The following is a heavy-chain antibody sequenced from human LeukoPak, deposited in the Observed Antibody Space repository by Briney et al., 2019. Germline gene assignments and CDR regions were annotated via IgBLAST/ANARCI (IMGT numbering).Heavy chain of an antibody. CDR3: AKDGATHYYGSGSYPSPFGY. CDR2: IRYDGSNK. J-gene: IGHJ4*02. Sequence: GGSLRLSCAASGFTFSSYGMHWVRQAPGKGLEWVAFIRYDGSNKYYADSVKGRFTISRDNSKNTLYLQMNSLRAEDTAVYYCAKDGATHYYGSGSYPSPFGYWGQGTLVTVSS. V-gene: IGHV3-30*02. CDR1: GFTFSSYG. D-gene: IGHD3-10*01.